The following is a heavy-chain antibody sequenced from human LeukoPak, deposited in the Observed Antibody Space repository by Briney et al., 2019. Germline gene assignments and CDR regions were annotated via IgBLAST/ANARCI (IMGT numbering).Heavy chain of an antibody. Sequence: PSETLSLTCTVSGGSISSYYWSWIRQPAGKGLEWIGRIYTSGSTNYNPSLKSQVTMSVDTSKNQFSLKLSSVTAADTAVYYCARDLYCGGDCYYYFDYWGQGTLVTVSS. D-gene: IGHD2-21*02. CDR3: ARDLYCGGDCYYYFDY. CDR1: GGSISSYY. CDR2: IYTSGST. J-gene: IGHJ4*02. V-gene: IGHV4-4*07.